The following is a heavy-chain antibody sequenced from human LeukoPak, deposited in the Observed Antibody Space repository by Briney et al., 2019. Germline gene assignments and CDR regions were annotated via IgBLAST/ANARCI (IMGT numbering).Heavy chain of an antibody. J-gene: IGHJ6*03. CDR3: ARDIANYYYYYMDV. V-gene: IGHV4-61*02. D-gene: IGHD3-16*02. CDR2: IYTSGST. CDR1: GGSISSGSYY. Sequence: PSQTLSLTCTVSGGSISSGSYYWSWIRQPAGKGLEWIGRIYTSGSTNYNPSLKSRVTISVDTSKNQFSLKLSSVTAADTAVYYCARDIANYYYYYMDVWGKGTTVTVSS.